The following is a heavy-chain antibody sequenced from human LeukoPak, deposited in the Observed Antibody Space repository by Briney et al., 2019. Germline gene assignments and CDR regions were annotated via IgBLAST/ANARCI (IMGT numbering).Heavy chain of an antibody. D-gene: IGHD5-24*01. J-gene: IGHJ4*02. CDR3: ATRWLQYAEFDY. CDR1: GGTFSSYA. CDR2: IIPIFGTA. Sequence: SVKVSCKASGGTFSSYAISWVRQAPGQGLEWMGGIIPIFGTANYAQKFQGRVTMTEDTSTDTAYMELSSLRSEDTAVYYCATRWLQYAEFDYWGQGTLVTVSS. V-gene: IGHV1-69*06.